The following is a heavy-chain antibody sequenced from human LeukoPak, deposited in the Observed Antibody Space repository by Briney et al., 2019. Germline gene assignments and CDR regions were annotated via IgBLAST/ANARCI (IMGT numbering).Heavy chain of an antibody. Sequence: ASVKASCKSSGYTFANYYLHWVRQAPGQGLEWMGIINPVGGSTTYTQKFQGRVTMTRDTSTSTVYMDLSSLRSEDTAVYYCARGGSLAAAPHLYYFDYWGQGSLVTVSS. V-gene: IGHV1-46*01. D-gene: IGHD6-19*01. CDR1: GYTFANYY. CDR2: INPVGGST. CDR3: ARGGSLAAAPHLYYFDY. J-gene: IGHJ4*02.